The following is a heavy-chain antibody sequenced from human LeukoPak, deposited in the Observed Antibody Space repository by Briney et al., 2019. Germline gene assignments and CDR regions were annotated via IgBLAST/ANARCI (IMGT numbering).Heavy chain of an antibody. Sequence: PGGSLRLSCAASGFTFRSYTMSWVRQAPGKGLEWVSTISGSGSTYYADSVRGRFTISRDNSKNTLYLQVNSLRAEDTAVHYCAKLTSIVPPAQVDYWGQGTLVTVSS. CDR2: ISGSGST. CDR1: GFTFRSYT. J-gene: IGHJ4*02. D-gene: IGHD2-21*01. V-gene: IGHV3-23*01. CDR3: AKLTSIVPPAQVDY.